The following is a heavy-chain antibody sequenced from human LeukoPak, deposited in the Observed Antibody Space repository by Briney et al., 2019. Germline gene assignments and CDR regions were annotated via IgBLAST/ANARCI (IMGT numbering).Heavy chain of an antibody. V-gene: IGHV3-53*01. CDR2: ISSGVNT. D-gene: IGHD6-19*01. CDR3: ARNNSGWYYFDS. J-gene: IGHJ4*02. Sequence: PGGSLRLSCAASGFTVSSNYMSWVRRAPGMGLEWVSVISSGVNTYYADSVKGRFTISRDNSKNTLYLQMNSLRAEDTAVYYCARNNSGWYYFDSWGQGTLVTVSS. CDR1: GFTVSSNY.